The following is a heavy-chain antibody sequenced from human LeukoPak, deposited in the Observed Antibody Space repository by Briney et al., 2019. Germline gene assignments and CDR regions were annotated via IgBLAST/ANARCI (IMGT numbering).Heavy chain of an antibody. V-gene: IGHV5-51*01. Sequence: GESLKISCKGSGYSFTNYWIGWVRQMPGKGLEWMGIIYPGDSDTRYSPSFQGQVTISADKSISTAYLQWSSLKASDTAMYYCARRAIAAPYQLDYWGQGTLVTVSS. D-gene: IGHD6-6*01. CDR1: GYSFTNYW. J-gene: IGHJ4*02. CDR3: ARRAIAAPYQLDY. CDR2: IYPGDSDT.